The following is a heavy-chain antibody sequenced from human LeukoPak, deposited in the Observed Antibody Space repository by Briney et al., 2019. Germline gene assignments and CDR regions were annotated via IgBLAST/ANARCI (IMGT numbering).Heavy chain of an antibody. CDR2: IYYSGST. V-gene: IGHV4-59*01. CDR1: GGSISSYY. CDR3: ARGDYGDYPN. Sequence: SETLSLTCTVSGGSISSYYWSWIRQPPGKGLEWIGYIYYSGSTNYNPSLKSRVTISVDTSKNQLSLKLSSVTAADTAVYYCARGDYGDYPNWGQGTLVTVSS. D-gene: IGHD4-17*01. J-gene: IGHJ4*02.